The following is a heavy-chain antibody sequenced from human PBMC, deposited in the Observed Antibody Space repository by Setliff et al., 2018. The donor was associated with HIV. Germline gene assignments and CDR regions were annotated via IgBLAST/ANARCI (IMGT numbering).Heavy chain of an antibody. CDR3: VTGPGGPVGRDPPNGY. CDR2: IYASGVT. V-gene: IGHV4-61*09. Sequence: PSETLSLTCNVSGNFISRDIYCWSWIRQPAGKGLEWLGHIYASGVTKHNPSLKSRVIISVDTSRSQFSLPLKSVTTADSAIYYCVTGPGGPVGRDPPNGYWGQGTLVTVSS. J-gene: IGHJ4*02. D-gene: IGHD2-8*01. CDR1: GNFISRDIYC.